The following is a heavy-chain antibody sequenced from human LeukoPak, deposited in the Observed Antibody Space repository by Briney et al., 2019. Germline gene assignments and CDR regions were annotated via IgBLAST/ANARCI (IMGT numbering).Heavy chain of an antibody. D-gene: IGHD2-2*02. Sequence: PSETLSLTCAVYGGSFSGYYWSWIRQPPGKGLEWIGEIYHIGSTNYNPSLKSRVTILVDTSKNQFSLKLSSVTAADTAVYYCARSPEHRGIPAAIMHYYYYMDVWGKGTTVTISS. CDR1: GGSFSGYY. CDR3: ARSPEHRGIPAAIMHYYYYMDV. CDR2: IYHIGST. V-gene: IGHV4-34*01. J-gene: IGHJ6*03.